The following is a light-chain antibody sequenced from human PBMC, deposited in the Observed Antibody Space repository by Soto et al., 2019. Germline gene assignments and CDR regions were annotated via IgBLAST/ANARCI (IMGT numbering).Light chain of an antibody. J-gene: IGKJ1*01. Sequence: AIRMTQSPSSLSASTGYRVTITCRASQGISSYLAWYQHKPGKAPQLLIYSASTLQIGVPSRFSGSVSGTDFTLTITTLQPDDFASYYCQSNYILPWTFGQGTKVDIK. V-gene: IGKV1-8*01. CDR1: QGISSY. CDR2: SAS. CDR3: QSNYILPWT.